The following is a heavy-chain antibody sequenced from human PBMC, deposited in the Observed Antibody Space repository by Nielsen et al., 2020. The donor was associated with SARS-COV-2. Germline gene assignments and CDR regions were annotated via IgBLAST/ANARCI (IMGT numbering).Heavy chain of an antibody. CDR1: GFSLSTSGMC. V-gene: IGHV2-70*01. J-gene: IGHJ4*02. Sequence: SGPTLVKPTQTLTLTCTFSGFSLSTSGMCVSWIRQPPGKALEWLALIDWDDDKYYSTSLKTRLTISKDTSKNQVVLTMTNMDPVDTATYYCARISYDILTGYYVGFDYWGQGTLVTVSS. CDR2: IDWDDDK. D-gene: IGHD3-9*01. CDR3: ARISYDILTGYYVGFDY.